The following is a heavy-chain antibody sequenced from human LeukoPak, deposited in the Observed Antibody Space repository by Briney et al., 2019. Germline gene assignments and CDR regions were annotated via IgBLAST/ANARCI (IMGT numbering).Heavy chain of an antibody. CDR1: GFTFSSYA. V-gene: IGHV3-23*01. D-gene: IGHD3-22*01. CDR2: IRGSGGST. J-gene: IGHJ4*02. Sequence: GGSLRLSCAASGFTFSSYAMSWVRQAPGKGLEWVSAIRGSGGSTYYADSVKGRFTISRDNSKNTLYLQMNSLRAEDTAVYYCAKDPYYYDSSGYYSSPPQPQTYFDYWGQGTLVTVSS. CDR3: AKDPYYYDSSGYYSSPPQPQTYFDY.